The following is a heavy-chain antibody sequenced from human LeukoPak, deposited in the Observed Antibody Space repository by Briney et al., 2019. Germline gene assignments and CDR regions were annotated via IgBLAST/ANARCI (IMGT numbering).Heavy chain of an antibody. Sequence: GGSLRLSCAASGFTFSSYEMNWVRQAPGKGLEWGSYISSSCSTIYYADSVKGRFTISRDNAKNSLYLQMNSLRAEDTAVYYCARHSIAAAGLLYYYYYMDVWGKGTTVTVSS. CDR2: ISSSCSTI. D-gene: IGHD6-13*01. J-gene: IGHJ6*03. V-gene: IGHV3-48*03. CDR1: GFTFSSYE. CDR3: ARHSIAAAGLLYYYYYMDV.